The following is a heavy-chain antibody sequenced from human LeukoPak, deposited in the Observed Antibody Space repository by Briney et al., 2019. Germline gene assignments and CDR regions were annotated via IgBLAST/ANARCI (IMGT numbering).Heavy chain of an antibody. CDR1: GFSFSNAW. CDR2: IKSKNDGGTT. J-gene: IGHJ6*03. Sequence: GGSLRLSCTASGFSFSNAWMSWVRQAPGRGLEWVGRIKSKNDGGTTDHAAPVKGRFTISRDDSKNTLYLQMNRLRTEDTAVYYCTTTPYSDSPTVYYSFYYMDVWGKGTTVTVSS. CDR3: TTTPYSDSPTVYYSFYYMDV. V-gene: IGHV3-15*01. D-gene: IGHD3-3*01.